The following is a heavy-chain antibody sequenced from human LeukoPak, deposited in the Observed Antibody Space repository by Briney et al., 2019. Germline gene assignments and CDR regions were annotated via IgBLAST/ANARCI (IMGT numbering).Heavy chain of an antibody. V-gene: IGHV1-18*01. CDR2: ISIGDGRT. D-gene: IGHD2-15*01. CDR3: SRSYYSSSWYYFDH. J-gene: IGHJ4*02. CDR1: GYTFNNFG. Sequence: ASVKVSCKTSGYTFNNFGITWVRQAPGQGLEWMGWISIGDGRTHYGRKFQDRVSMTKEMSSNTAFLELSSLRSDDTAFYFCSRSYYSSSWYYFDHWGQGTLVTVSS.